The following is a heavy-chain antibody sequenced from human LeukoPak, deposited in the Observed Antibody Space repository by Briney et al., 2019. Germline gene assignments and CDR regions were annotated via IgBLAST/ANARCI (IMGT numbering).Heavy chain of an antibody. Sequence: GGSLRLSCAASGFTFSSYGMHWVRQAPGKGLEWVAFIRYDGSNKYHADSVKGRFTISRDNSKITLFLHMNSLRAEDTAVYSCAKGYYGSGSYGWFDYWGQGTLVAVSS. CDR2: IRYDGSNK. J-gene: IGHJ4*02. V-gene: IGHV3-30*02. CDR1: GFTFSSYG. CDR3: AKGYYGSGSYGWFDY. D-gene: IGHD3-10*01.